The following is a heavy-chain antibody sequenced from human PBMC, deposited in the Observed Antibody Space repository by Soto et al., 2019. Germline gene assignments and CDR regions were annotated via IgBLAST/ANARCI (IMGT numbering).Heavy chain of an antibody. Sequence: EVQLEESGGGWVQPGGSLRLSCTGSGLIFSSYWMSWVRQAPGKGLEWVANIKQDGSETYYVDSVKGRFTISRDNAKNVLFLHMNSLGADHTAAYYCARSTRLQRTGVVAGSPDYWGQGTLVSVSS. CDR1: GLIFSSYW. CDR2: IKQDGSET. J-gene: IGHJ4*02. V-gene: IGHV3-7*01. D-gene: IGHD6-19*01. CDR3: ARSTRLQRTGVVAGSPDY.